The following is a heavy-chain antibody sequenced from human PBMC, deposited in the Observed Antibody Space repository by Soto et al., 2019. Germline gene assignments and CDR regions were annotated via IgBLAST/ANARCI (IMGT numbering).Heavy chain of an antibody. CDR2: IKQDGSHK. CDR3: ARGSSVYDSSGYAFDF. CDR1: GFTFSNYL. V-gene: IGHV3-7*01. D-gene: IGHD3-22*01. Sequence: GSLRLSCSSSGFTFSNYLMSWVRQAPVKGLEWVANIKQDGSHKFYVDSVKGRFTMSRDNAENSLYLQMSSLRAEDTAVYYCARGSSVYDSSGYAFDFRGQGSLVTVSS. J-gene: IGHJ4*02.